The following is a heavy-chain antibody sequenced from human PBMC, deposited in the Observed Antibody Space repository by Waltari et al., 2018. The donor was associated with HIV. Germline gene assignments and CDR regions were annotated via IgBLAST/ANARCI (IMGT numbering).Heavy chain of an antibody. CDR3: AKSYGYNFRSTYFDN. D-gene: IGHD5-12*01. V-gene: IGHV3-23*01. Sequence: EVQLLESGGGLVQPGGSLRLSCATSGFTFSNYAVIWVRQAPGKGLEGVSVIDGSGTTKYAASVRGRFAISRDNSKNTLYRQMESLRAEDTAVYYCAKSYGYNFRSTYFDNWGQGTLLTVSS. J-gene: IGHJ4*02. CDR1: GFTFSNYA. CDR2: IDGSGTT.